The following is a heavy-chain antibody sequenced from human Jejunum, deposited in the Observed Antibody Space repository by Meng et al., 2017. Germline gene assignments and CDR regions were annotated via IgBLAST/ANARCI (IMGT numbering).Heavy chain of an antibody. CDR2: VYYSGHT. J-gene: IGHJ4*02. V-gene: IGHV4-61*01. Sequence: QGALQGAGPGLGGPSETLSLTCTVSGASVSSDNYYWSWIRQPPGQGLEWIGYVYYSGHTDYNPSLKRRVTISIDKSTNQFSLRLSSVTAADTAVYYCARVILYSGSYYFDFWGQGTLVTVSS. D-gene: IGHD1-26*01. CDR3: ARVILYSGSYYFDF. CDR1: GASVSSDNYY.